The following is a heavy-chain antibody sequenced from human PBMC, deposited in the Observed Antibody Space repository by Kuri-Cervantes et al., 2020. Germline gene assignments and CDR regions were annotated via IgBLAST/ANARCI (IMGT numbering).Heavy chain of an antibody. Sequence: SETLSLTCTVSGGSVSSGSYYWGWIRQTPGKGLEWIGSMYHSGSTYYNPSLKSRVTISVDTSKNEFSLKLSSVTAADTAVYFCARQRLGYCTSTNCSKEEGYYYYYMDVWGGGTTVTVSS. V-gene: IGHV4-39*01. CDR2: MYHSGST. D-gene: IGHD2-2*01. CDR3: ARQRLGYCTSTNCSKEEGYYYYYMDV. J-gene: IGHJ6*03. CDR1: GGSVSSGSYY.